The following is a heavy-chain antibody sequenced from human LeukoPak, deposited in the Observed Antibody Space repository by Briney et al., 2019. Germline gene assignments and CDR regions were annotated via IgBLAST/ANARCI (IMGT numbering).Heavy chain of an antibody. CDR3: ATGPFTHSGSYGWYFNY. Sequence: ASVKVSCKVSGYTLTELSMHWVRQAPGKGLEWMGGFDPEDGETIYAQKFQGRVTMTEDTSTDTAYMELSSLRSEDTAVYYCATGPFTHSGSYGWYFNYWGQGTLVTVSS. CDR1: GYTLTELS. V-gene: IGHV1-24*01. D-gene: IGHD1-26*01. CDR2: FDPEDGET. J-gene: IGHJ4*02.